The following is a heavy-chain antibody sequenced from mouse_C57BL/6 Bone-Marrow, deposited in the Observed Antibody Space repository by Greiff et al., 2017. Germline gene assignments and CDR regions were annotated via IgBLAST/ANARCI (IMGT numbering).Heavy chain of an antibody. V-gene: IGHV1-9*01. CDR3: ARGNYYGGWYFDV. J-gene: IGHJ1*03. CDR1: GYTFTGYW. Sequence: VKLQESGAELMKPGAPVKLSCTATGYTFTGYWFAWVKQRPEHGLEWTGEFLPGSGSPNYNEKFKGKATFTAATSSNTAYMQLSTRTTEDPAIYYCARGNYYGGWYFDVWGTGTAVTVSA. CDR2: FLPGSGSP. D-gene: IGHD1-2*01.